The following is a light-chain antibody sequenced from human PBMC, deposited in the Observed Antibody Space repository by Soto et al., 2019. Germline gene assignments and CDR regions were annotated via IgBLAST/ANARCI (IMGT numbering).Light chain of an antibody. V-gene: IGKV3-20*01. CDR1: QSVSTNY. CDR2: GAS. Sequence: EIVLTQSPGTLSLSPGERATLSCRASQSVSTNYLAWYQQKPGQAPRLLIYGASNSATGIPNRVSGSGSGTDFTLTISRLEHEDVAVYYCQTYGGSITLGGGTKVEIK. CDR3: QTYGGSIT. J-gene: IGKJ4*01.